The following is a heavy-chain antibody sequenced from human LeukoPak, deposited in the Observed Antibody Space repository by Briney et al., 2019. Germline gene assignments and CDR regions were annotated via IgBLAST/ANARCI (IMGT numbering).Heavy chain of an antibody. CDR1: GFTFSSYG. D-gene: IGHD3-10*01. V-gene: IGHV3-23*01. CDR2: ISGSGGST. Sequence: PGGSLRLSCAASGFTFSSYGMSWVRQAPGKGLEWVSAISGSGGSTYYADSVKGRFTISRDNSKNTLYLQMNSLRAEDTAVYYCAKEEVVRGVITTYYFDYWGQGTLVTVSS. J-gene: IGHJ4*02. CDR3: AKEEVVRGVITTYYFDY.